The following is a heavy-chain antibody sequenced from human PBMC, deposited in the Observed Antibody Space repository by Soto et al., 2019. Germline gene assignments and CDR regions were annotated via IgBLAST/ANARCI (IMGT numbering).Heavy chain of an antibody. CDR1: GGSISSGGYY. D-gene: IGHD2-2*01. Sequence: SETLSLTCTVSGGSISSGGYYWSWIRQHPGKGLEWIGYIYHSGTTYYNPSLKSRVTISVDTSKNQFSLKLTSVTAADTAVYYCAWVRGNQLRGLFDPSGQGTLVIVSS. V-gene: IGHV4-31*03. CDR2: IYHSGTT. CDR3: AWVRGNQLRGLFDP. J-gene: IGHJ5*02.